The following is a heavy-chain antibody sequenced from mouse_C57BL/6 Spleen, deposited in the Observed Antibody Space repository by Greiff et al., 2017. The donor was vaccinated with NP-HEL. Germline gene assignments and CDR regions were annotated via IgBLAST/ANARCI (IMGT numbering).Heavy chain of an antibody. J-gene: IGHJ4*01. Sequence: EVKLVESGGGLVKPGGSLKLSCAASVFNFSDYGMHCVRQAPEKGLEWVAYFSSGSSSIYYADRVKGRFNISRDNAKNTLVLQMTSLRSEDTGMYYCASRGAMEYWGQGTSVTVSS. CDR3: ASRGAMEY. CDR2: FSSGSSSI. CDR1: VFNFSDYG. V-gene: IGHV5-17*01.